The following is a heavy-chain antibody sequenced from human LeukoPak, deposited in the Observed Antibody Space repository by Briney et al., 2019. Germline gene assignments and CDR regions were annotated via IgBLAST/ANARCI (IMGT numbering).Heavy chain of an antibody. J-gene: IGHJ6*04. CDR1: GFTFSSYE. D-gene: IGHD6-19*01. V-gene: IGHV3-48*03. CDR3: ARGQYSSGWYEEDDYYYGMDV. CDR2: ISSSGSTI. Sequence: PGGSLRLSCAASGFTFSSYEMNWVRQAPGKGREWVSYISSSGSTISHADSGKGRFTISRDNAKTSLYLQMNSLRAKDTAVYYCARGQYSSGWYEEDDYYYGMDVWGKGTTVTVSS.